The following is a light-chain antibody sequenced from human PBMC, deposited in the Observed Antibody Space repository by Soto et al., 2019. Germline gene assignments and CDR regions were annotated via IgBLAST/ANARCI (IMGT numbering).Light chain of an antibody. Sequence: EIVLTQSPDTLWLSREERATLSCRASQSVRSNYLAWYQQKPGQAPRFLIYDASSRATGIPDRFSGSGSGTDFTLTISRLEPEDFALYYRQQYGSSPLTFGGGTKVEIK. CDR1: QSVRSNY. J-gene: IGKJ4*01. V-gene: IGKV3-20*01. CDR2: DAS. CDR3: QQYGSSPLT.